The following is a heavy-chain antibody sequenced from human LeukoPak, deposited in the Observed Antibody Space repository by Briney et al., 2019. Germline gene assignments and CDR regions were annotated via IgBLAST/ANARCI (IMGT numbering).Heavy chain of an antibody. CDR3: VKERPEDYYGSGSYFDF. D-gene: IGHD3-10*01. V-gene: IGHV3-30-3*01. Sequence: PGRSLGLSCATSGFTFRSFAMQWVRQAPGKGLEWVAVISYDAGSNQYYSDSVKGRFTISKDNSKNTMYLQMNSLRVEDTAVYYCVKERPEDYYGSGSYFDFWGQGTRVTVSS. CDR2: ISYDAGSNQ. J-gene: IGHJ4*02. CDR1: GFTFRSFA.